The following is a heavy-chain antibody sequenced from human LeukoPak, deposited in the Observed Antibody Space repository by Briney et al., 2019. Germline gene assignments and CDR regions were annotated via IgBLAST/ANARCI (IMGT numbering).Heavy chain of an antibody. V-gene: IGHV3-7*01. J-gene: IGHJ4*02. D-gene: IGHD6-13*01. CDR2: IKQDGSEK. CDR3: AQLVLGKFDY. CDR1: GFTFDDYA. Sequence: GGSLRLSCAASGFTFDDYAMHWVRQAPGKGLEWVANIKQDGSEKYYVDSVKGRFTISRDNAKNSLYRQMNSLRAEDTAVYYCAQLVLGKFDYWGQGTLVTVSS.